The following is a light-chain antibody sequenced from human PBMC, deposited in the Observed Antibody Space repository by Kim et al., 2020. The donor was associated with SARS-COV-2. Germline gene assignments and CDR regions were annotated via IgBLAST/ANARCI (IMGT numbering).Light chain of an antibody. J-gene: IGKJ2*01. Sequence: LSAHVGDTGTITCRASQAISDYLAWYQQEPGKAPKLLIFGASVLQRGVPSRFSGTRSGTEFTLTINSLQPEDFTSYYCQQLNSYPLFGQGTKLEI. CDR1: QAISDY. CDR3: QQLNSYPL. V-gene: IGKV1-9*01. CDR2: GAS.